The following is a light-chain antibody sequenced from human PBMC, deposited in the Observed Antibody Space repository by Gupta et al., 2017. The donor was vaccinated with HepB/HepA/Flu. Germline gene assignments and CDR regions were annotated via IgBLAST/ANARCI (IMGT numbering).Light chain of an antibody. CDR1: SSNIGSKV. CDR2: SND. CDR3: AAWDNSLRGWV. J-gene: IGLJ3*02. Sequence: QSVLTQPPSASGTPRQRVTISCSGSSSNIGSKVVNWYQQVPGTAPKLLIYSNDQRPSGVPDRFSGSKSGTSASLAISGVQSEDEADYYCAAWDNSLRGWVFGGGTKLTVL. V-gene: IGLV1-44*01.